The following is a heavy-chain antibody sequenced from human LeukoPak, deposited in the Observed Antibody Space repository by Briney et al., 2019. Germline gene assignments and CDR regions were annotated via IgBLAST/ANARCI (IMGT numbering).Heavy chain of an antibody. J-gene: IGHJ6*03. V-gene: IGHV1-46*01. CDR1: GYTFTSYY. CDR3: ARDGSGHCGGDCYHAYYYYYMDV. D-gene: IGHD2-21*02. CDR2: INPSGGST. Sequence: ASVKVSCKASGYTFTSYYMHWVRQAPGQGFEWMGIINPSGGSTSYAQKFQGRVTMTRDMSTSTVYMELSSLRSEDTAVYYCARDGSGHCGGDCYHAYYYYYMDVWGKGTTVTVSS.